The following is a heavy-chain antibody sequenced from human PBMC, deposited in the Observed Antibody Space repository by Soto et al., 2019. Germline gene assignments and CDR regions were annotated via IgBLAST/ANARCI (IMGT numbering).Heavy chain of an antibody. CDR1: GFTFSTYW. J-gene: IGHJ3*02. Sequence: GGSLRLSCAASGFTFSTYWMSWVRQAPGKGLEWVANIKEDGSEKYYVDSVEGRFTISRDNAKNSLYLQMNSLRAEDTAVYYCAKERILETMGNDAFDIWGQGTMVTVSS. D-gene: IGHD1-1*01. CDR3: AKERILETMGNDAFDI. V-gene: IGHV3-7*03. CDR2: IKEDGSEK.